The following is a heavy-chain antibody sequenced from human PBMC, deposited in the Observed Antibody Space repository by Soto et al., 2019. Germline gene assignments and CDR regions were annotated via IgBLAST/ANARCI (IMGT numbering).Heavy chain of an antibody. D-gene: IGHD6-6*01. V-gene: IGHV1-2*02. CDR1: GYSFTAFS. Sequence: ASVKVSCKASGYSFTAFSLHWVRQAPGQGLEWMGWVNTNNGDTSYAQNIQDRVTMTRDTAISTAFMELTSLTSDDTAVYFCARPTLARELDYRGQGTVVTVSS. J-gene: IGHJ4*02. CDR3: ARPTLARELDY. CDR2: VNTNNGDT.